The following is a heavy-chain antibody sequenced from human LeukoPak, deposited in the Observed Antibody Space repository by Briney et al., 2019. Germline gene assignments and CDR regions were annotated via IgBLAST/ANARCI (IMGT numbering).Heavy chain of an antibody. J-gene: IGHJ3*01. V-gene: IGHV5-51*01. CDR2: IYPEDSDT. D-gene: IGHD2-15*01. CDR3: ARHVRVGSPVDCSGGSCYSQVVDAFAV. CDR1: GYTFTTYW. Sequence: GESPKISCQGSGYTFTTYWIGWVRQMPGKGLEWMGIIYPEDSDTRYSPSFQGQVTISADKSISTAFLQWSSLKASDTATYYCARHVRVGSPVDCSGGSCYSQVVDAFAVWGQGTTVTVSS.